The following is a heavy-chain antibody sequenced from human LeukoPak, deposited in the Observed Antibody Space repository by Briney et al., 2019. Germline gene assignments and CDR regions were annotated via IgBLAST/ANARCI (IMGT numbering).Heavy chain of an antibody. CDR3: VVSIQAAAIPAFDS. Sequence: GASVKVSCKASGYSFTGYYMQWVRQAPGQGHEFMGWINPKNGGTKCAQNFQGRVTMTRDTSISTVYMELSSLGSDDTAVYYCVVSIQAAAIPAFDSWGQGTLVTVSS. D-gene: IGHD6-25*01. V-gene: IGHV1-2*02. CDR2: INPKNGGT. J-gene: IGHJ4*02. CDR1: GYSFTGYY.